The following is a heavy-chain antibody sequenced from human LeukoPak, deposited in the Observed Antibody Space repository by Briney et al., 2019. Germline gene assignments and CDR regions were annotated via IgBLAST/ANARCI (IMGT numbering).Heavy chain of an antibody. J-gene: IGHJ4*02. CDR2: VSGSGGST. CDR1: GFTFSSFG. D-gene: IGHD6-13*01. V-gene: IGHV3-23*01. CDR3: AKAMGGKQQLVQNGNY. Sequence: GGFLRLSCAASGFTFSSFGMSWVRQAPGKGLEWVSAVSGSGGSTYYADSVKGRFTISRDNSKNTLYLQMNSLRAEDTTVYYCAKAMGGKQQLVQNGNYWGQGTLVTVSS.